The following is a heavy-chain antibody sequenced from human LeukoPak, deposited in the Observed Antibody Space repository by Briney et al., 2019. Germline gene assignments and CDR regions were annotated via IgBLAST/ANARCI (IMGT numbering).Heavy chain of an antibody. Sequence: PSETLSLTCSVPGGSISSRSNYWGWIRQPPGKGLEWLGSIYYSGSTYYSPSLKSRVTISVDTSKNQFSLKLSSVTAADTAVYYCARKYNGYGGWIDYWAQGTLVTVSS. J-gene: IGHJ4*02. V-gene: IGHV4-39*07. D-gene: IGHD5-12*01. CDR3: ARKYNGYGGWIDY. CDR2: IYYSGST. CDR1: GGSISSRSNY.